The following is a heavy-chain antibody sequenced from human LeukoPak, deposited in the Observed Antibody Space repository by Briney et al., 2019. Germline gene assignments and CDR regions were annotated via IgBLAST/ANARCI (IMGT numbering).Heavy chain of an antibody. J-gene: IGHJ3*02. CDR1: GFTFSNAW. CDR3: AKGRITMAILDAFDI. D-gene: IGHD3-10*01. CDR2: ISYDGSNK. V-gene: IGHV3-30*18. Sequence: PGGSLRLSCAASGFTFSNAWMSWVRQAPGKGLEWVAVISYDGSNKYYADSVKGRFTISRDNSKNTLYLQMNSLRAEDTAVYYCAKGRITMAILDAFDIWGQGTMVTVSS.